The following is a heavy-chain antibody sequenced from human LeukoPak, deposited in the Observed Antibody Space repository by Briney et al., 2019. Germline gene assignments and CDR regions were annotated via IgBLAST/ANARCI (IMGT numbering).Heavy chain of an antibody. CDR3: AGDAYSSSWYGGFQH. CDR1: GGSIRSFY. Sequence: GTLSLTCTVSGGSIRSFYWSWIRQPPGKGLEWIGYSHHSGNTNYNPSLKSRVTISVDTSMNQFSLKLSSVTAADTAVYYCAGDAYSSSWYGGFQHWGQGTLVTVSS. CDR2: SHHSGNT. J-gene: IGHJ1*01. V-gene: IGHV4-59*12. D-gene: IGHD6-13*01.